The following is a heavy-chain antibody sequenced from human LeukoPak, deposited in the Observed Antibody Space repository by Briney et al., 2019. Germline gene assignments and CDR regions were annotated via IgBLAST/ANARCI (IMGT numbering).Heavy chain of an antibody. CDR2: ANPISGNT. J-gene: IGHJ5*02. Sequence: ASVKVSCKASGYTFTSYDINWVRQAPGQGLEWMGWANPISGNTGYAQKFQGRLTITRNTSISTAYMDLSSLRSEDTAVYYCARVIVVVPGAKVWFDPWGQGTLVTVSS. D-gene: IGHD2-2*01. V-gene: IGHV1-8*03. CDR3: ARVIVVVPGAKVWFDP. CDR1: GYTFTSYD.